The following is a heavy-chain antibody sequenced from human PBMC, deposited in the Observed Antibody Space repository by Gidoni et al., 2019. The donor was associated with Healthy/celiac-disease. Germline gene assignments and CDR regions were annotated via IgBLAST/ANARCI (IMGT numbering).Heavy chain of an antibody. CDR1: GGSFSGYY. CDR2: INHSGST. V-gene: IGHV4-34*01. D-gene: IGHD4-17*01. J-gene: IGHJ4*02. CDR3: ARGFTVIPKYFDY. Sequence: PSETLSLTCAVYGGSFSGYYWSWIRQPPGKGLEWIGEINHSGSTNYNPSLKSRVTISVDTSKNQFSLKLSSVTAADTAVYYCARGFTVIPKYFDYWGQGTLVTVSS.